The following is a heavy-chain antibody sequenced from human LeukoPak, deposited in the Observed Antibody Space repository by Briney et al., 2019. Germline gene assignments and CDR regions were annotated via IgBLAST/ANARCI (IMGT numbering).Heavy chain of an antibody. CDR2: ISAYNGNT. Sequence: ASVKVSCKASGYTFTSYGISWVRQAPGQGLEWMGWISAYNGNTNYAQKLQGRVTMTTDTSTSTAYMELRSLRSDDTAVYYCARDHESDGYPTSDYWGQGTLVTVSS. V-gene: IGHV1-18*01. J-gene: IGHJ4*02. CDR3: ARDHESDGYPTSDY. CDR1: GYTFTSYG. D-gene: IGHD3-22*01.